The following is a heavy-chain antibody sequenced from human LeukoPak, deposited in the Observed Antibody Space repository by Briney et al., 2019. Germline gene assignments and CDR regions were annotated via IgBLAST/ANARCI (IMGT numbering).Heavy chain of an antibody. J-gene: IGHJ4*02. CDR3: ARDQRRGFDY. Sequence: GGSLRFSCAASGFTFSSDSMNWVRQAPGKGLGWVSSISSSSSYIYYADSVKGRFTISRDNAKNSLYLQMNSLRAEDTAVYYCARDQRRGFDYWGQGTLVTVSS. V-gene: IGHV3-21*01. CDR1: GFTFSSDS. D-gene: IGHD1-1*01. CDR2: ISSSSSYI.